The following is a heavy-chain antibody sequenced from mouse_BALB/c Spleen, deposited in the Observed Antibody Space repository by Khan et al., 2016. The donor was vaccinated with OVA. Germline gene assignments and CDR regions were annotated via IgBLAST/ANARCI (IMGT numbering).Heavy chain of an antibody. J-gene: IGHJ3*01. CDR1: GYSITSDYA. Sequence: EVELVESGPGLVKPSQSLSLTCTVTGYSITSDYAWNWIRQFPGNKLEWMGYINYSGSTSYTPSLQSRISITRDTSKNRFFLQLNSVTTEDTATYYCARGRAYWGQGTLVTVSA. D-gene: IGHD3-3*01. CDR2: INYSGST. CDR3: ARGRAY. V-gene: IGHV3-2*02.